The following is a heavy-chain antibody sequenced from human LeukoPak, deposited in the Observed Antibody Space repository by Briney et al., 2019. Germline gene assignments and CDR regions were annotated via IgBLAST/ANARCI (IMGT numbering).Heavy chain of an antibody. CDR1: GGSISSSSYY. V-gene: IGHV4-39*07. J-gene: IGHJ2*01. CDR2: IYYSGST. D-gene: IGHD6-19*01. Sequence: SETLSLTCTVSGGSISSSSYYWGWIRQPPGKGLEWIGSIYYSGSTYYNPSLKSRVTISVDTSKNQFSLKLSSVTAADTAVYYCARDIAVAGRGGWYFDLWGRGTLVTVSS. CDR3: ARDIAVAGRGGWYFDL.